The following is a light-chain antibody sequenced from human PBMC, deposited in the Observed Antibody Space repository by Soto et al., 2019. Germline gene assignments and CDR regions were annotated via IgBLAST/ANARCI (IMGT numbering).Light chain of an antibody. CDR1: QDLRKN. CDR2: AAS. CDR3: QSYNSAPWT. J-gene: IGKJ1*01. V-gene: IGKV1-27*01. Sequence: DIQMTQSPSSLSAFVGDRVTISCRASQDLRKNLAWYQQRPGKAPKLLIYAASTLQSGVPSRFSGSGSGTDFPLTITRLQPEDVATYYCQSYNSAPWTFGQGTKVELK.